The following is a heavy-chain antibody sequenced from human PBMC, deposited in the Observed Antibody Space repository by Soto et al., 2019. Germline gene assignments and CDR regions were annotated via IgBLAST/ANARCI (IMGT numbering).Heavy chain of an antibody. J-gene: IGHJ6*02. CDR2: ISSSGSTI. CDR3: ARDSLYDILTGTTRYYGMDV. D-gene: IGHD3-9*01. Sequence: PGGSLRLSCAASGFTFSSSWMNWVRQAPGKGLEWVSYISSSGSTIYYADSVKGRFTISRDNAKNSLYLQMNSLRAEDTAVYYCARDSLYDILTGTTRYYGMDVWGQGTTVTVSS. V-gene: IGHV3-48*03. CDR1: GFTFSSSW.